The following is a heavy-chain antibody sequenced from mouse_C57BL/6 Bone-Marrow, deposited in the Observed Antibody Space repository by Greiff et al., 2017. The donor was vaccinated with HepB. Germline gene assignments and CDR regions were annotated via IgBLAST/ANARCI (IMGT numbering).Heavy chain of an antibody. D-gene: IGHD1-1*01. CDR3: ARVGITTVVATYYFDY. J-gene: IGHJ2*01. CDR1: GYSITSCYY. V-gene: IGHV3-6*01. Sequence: EVKVEESGPGLVKPSQSLSLTCSVTGYSITSCYYWYWIRQFPGNILEWMGYISYDGSNNYNPTHKNRISITRYTSKNQFFLKLNSVTTEDTATDYCARVGITTVVATYYFDYWGQGTTLTVSS. CDR2: ISYDGSN.